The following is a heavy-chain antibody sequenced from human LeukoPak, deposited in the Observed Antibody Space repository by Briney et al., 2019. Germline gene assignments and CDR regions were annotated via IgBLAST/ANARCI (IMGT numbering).Heavy chain of an antibody. D-gene: IGHD1-1*01. CDR2: LYASGST. J-gene: IGHJ4*02. CDR3: ARDTKN. CDR1: GVSISSGSYY. V-gene: IGHV4-61*02. Sequence: SETLSLTCTVSGVSISSGSYYWSWIRQPAGEGLECIGRLYASGSTYYNPSLRSRVTISIDTSKNQFSLNLNSVTAADTAVYYCARDTKNWGQGTLVTVSS.